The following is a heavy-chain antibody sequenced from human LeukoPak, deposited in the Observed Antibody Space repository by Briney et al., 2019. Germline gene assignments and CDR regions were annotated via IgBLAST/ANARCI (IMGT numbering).Heavy chain of an antibody. CDR3: ARDLQDTLEWLSYRSDWFDP. CDR2: INPNSGGT. CDR1: GYTFTGYY. J-gene: IGHJ5*02. V-gene: IGHV1-2*02. Sequence: ASVKVSCKASGYTFTGYYMHWVRQAPGQGLEWMGWINPNSGGTNYAQKFQGRVTMTRDTSISTAYMELSRLRSDDTAVYYCARDLQDTLEWLSYRSDWFDPWGQGTLVTVSS. D-gene: IGHD3-3*01.